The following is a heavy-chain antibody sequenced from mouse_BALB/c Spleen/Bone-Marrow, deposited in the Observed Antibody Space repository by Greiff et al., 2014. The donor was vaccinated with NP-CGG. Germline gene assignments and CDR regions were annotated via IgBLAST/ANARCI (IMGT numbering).Heavy chain of an antibody. D-gene: IGHD2-4*01. Sequence: EVNLVESGGGLVQPGGSMKLSCVASGFTFSNYWMNWVRQSPEKGLEWVAEIRLKSNNYATHYAESVKGRFTISRDDSKSSVYPQMNNLRAEDTGIYYCTRPTMITWFAYWGQGTLVTGSA. J-gene: IGHJ3*01. CDR3: TRPTMITWFAY. CDR2: IRLKSNNYAT. CDR1: GFTFSNYW. V-gene: IGHV6-6*02.